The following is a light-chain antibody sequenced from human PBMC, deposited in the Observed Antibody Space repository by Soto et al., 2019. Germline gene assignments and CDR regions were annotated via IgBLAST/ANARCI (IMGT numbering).Light chain of an antibody. Sequence: DIQMTQSPSTLSASVGDRVTITCRASQSISSWLAWYQQKPGKAPKLLIYDASSVESGVPSRFSGSGSGTEFTLTISSLQPDDFATYYCQQYNSYPWTFGQGTKVEIK. CDR2: DAS. CDR1: QSISSW. V-gene: IGKV1-5*01. J-gene: IGKJ1*01. CDR3: QQYNSYPWT.